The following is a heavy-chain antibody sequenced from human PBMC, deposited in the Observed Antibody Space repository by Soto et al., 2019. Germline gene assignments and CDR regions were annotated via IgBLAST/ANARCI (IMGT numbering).Heavy chain of an antibody. V-gene: IGHV3-7*01. CDR3: ARVSYLYDFDI. J-gene: IGHJ3*02. CDR2: IKQDGSEK. CDR1: GFSFSSYW. D-gene: IGHD5-12*01. Sequence: PGGSLRLSCAASGFSFSSYWMSWVRQAPGKGLEWVANIKQDGSEKYYVDSVKGRFTISRDNAKNSLYLQMNSLRAEDTAVYYCARVSYLYDFDIWGQGTMVTVSS.